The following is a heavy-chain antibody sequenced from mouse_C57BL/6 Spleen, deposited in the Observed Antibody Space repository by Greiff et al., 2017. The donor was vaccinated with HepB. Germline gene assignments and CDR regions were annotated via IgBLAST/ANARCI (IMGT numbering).Heavy chain of an antibody. J-gene: IGHJ1*03. D-gene: IGHD4-1*02. V-gene: IGHV1-50*01. CDR1: GYTFTSYW. CDR3: ARRQLGPYWYFDV. Sequence: VQLQQSGAELVKPGASVKLSCKASGYTFTSYWMQWVKQRPGQGLEWIGEIDPSDSYTNYNQKFKGKATLTVDTSSSTAYMKLSSLTSEDSAVYYCARRQLGPYWYFDVWGTGTTVTVSS. CDR2: IDPSDSYT.